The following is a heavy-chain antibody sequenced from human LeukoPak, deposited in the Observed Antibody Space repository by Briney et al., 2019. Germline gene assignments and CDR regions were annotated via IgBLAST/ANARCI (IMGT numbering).Heavy chain of an antibody. CDR1: GGAISSGDYY. Sequence: SETLSLTCTVSGGAISSGDYYWSWIRQPPGKGLEWIGRIYTSGSTNYTPSLKSRVTMSADTSKNQFSLKLSSVTAADTAVYYCARERGNFHDAFDIWGQGTMVTVSS. CDR2: IYTSGST. CDR3: ARERGNFHDAFDI. D-gene: IGHD3-16*01. V-gene: IGHV4-61*02. J-gene: IGHJ3*02.